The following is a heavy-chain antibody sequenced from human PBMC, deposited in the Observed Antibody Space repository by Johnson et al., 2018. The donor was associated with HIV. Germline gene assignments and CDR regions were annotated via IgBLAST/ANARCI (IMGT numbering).Heavy chain of an antibody. CDR1: GFNFNIHA. CDR3: VRDRGWLQSIPDFFDI. CDR2: ISGSGNSI. J-gene: IGHJ3*02. V-gene: IGHV3-48*04. Sequence: VQLVESGGGVVQPGRSLRLSCAASGFNFNIHAMHWVRQAPGKGLEWVSYISGSGNSIYYADSVKGRFTISRDNAKNSLYLQMNNLRAEDTAVYFCVRDRGWLQSIPDFFDIWGQGTMVTVSS. D-gene: IGHD5-24*01.